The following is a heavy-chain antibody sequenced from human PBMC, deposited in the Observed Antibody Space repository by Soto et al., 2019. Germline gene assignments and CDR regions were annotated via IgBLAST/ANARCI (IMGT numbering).Heavy chain of an antibody. D-gene: IGHD3-9*01. V-gene: IGHV4-34*01. CDR2: INHSGST. CDR3: ARGFIKYDILSRNYYYGMDV. CDR1: GGSFSGYY. Sequence: PSETLSLTCAVYGGSFSGYYWSWIRQPPGKGLEWIGEINHSGSTNYNPSLKSRVTISVDTSKNQFSLKLSSVTAADTAVYYCARGFIKYDILSRNYYYGMDVWGQGTTVTVSS. J-gene: IGHJ6*02.